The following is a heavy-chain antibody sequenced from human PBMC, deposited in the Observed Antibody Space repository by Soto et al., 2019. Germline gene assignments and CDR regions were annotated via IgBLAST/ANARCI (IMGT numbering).Heavy chain of an antibody. V-gene: IGHV4-59*11. CDR3: VRDSGQGQQYHYYMDV. J-gene: IGHJ6*03. CDR1: GGSIIGHY. D-gene: IGHD6-13*01. CDR2: IFHNGVT. Sequence: PSETLSLTCSVSGGSIIGHYWSWVLQPPGERLEWVGYIFHNGVTNYNPSFTGRVTISIDTSGTQFSLSLASVTAADTAVYYCVRDSGQGQQYHYYMDVWGKGAAVTVSS.